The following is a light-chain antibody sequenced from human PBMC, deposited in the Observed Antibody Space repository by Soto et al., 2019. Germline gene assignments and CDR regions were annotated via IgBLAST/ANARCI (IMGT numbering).Light chain of an antibody. CDR2: DVS. J-gene: IGLJ3*02. CDR1: SSDVGGHNL. Sequence: QSALTQPRSVSGSPGQSVTISCTGTSSDVGGHNLVSWYQQHPGKAPKLVIYDVSKWPSGVPDRFFGSKSGTTASLTISGLQAEDEADYYCCSYAGSSLGVFGGGTKLTVL. CDR3: CSYAGSSLGV. V-gene: IGLV2-11*01.